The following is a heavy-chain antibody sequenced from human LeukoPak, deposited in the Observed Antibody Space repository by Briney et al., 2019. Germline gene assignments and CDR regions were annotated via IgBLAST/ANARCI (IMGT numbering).Heavy chain of an antibody. Sequence: ASVKVSCKASGYTFTGYYMHWVRQAPGQGLEWMGWINPNSGGTNYAQKFQGWVTMTRDTSISTAYMELSRLRSDDTAVYYCARGEGYSGYDSPDYWGQGTLVTVSS. V-gene: IGHV1-2*04. CDR1: GYTFTGYY. J-gene: IGHJ4*02. CDR2: INPNSGGT. CDR3: ARGEGYSGYDSPDY. D-gene: IGHD5-12*01.